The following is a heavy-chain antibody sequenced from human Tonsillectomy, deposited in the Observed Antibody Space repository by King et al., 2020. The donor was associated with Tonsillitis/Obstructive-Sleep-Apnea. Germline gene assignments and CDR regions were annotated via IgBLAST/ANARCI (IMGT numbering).Heavy chain of an antibody. CDR2: IYYSGST. CDR3: ARIYGSGRDY. Sequence: QMQLQESGPGLVKPSETLSLTCTVSGGSISSSSYYWGWIRQPPGKGLEWIGSIYYSGSTYYHPSLKSRVTISVDTSKTPFSLKLSSVTAADTAVYYCARIYGSGRDYWGQGTLVTVSS. V-gene: IGHV4-39*01. J-gene: IGHJ4*02. D-gene: IGHD3-10*01. CDR1: GGSISSSSYY.